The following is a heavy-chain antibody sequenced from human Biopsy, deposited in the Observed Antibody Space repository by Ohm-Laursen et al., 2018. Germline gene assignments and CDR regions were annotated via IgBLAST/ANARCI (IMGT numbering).Heavy chain of an antibody. D-gene: IGHD3-22*01. CDR3: ARDTPETYDYDNDDNSPFPRRYIDY. CDR1: GFTFSDYY. Sequence: SLRLSCAASGFTFSDYYMSWIRQAPGKGLEWISYIASSDGTTYYVDSVKGRFTISRDNAEKSLYLQMNSLRAEDTAVYYCARDTPETYDYDNDDNSPFPRRYIDYWGQGTLVTVSS. CDR2: IASSDGTT. V-gene: IGHV3-11*01. J-gene: IGHJ4*02.